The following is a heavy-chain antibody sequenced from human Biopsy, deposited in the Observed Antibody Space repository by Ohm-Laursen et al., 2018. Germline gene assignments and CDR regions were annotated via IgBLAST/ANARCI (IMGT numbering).Heavy chain of an antibody. D-gene: IGHD3-22*01. CDR3: ARDRGYYSDRTVPGYFDL. CDR1: GDSISSYY. V-gene: IGHV4-59*01. J-gene: IGHJ2*01. CDR2: VHYTGIT. Sequence: SETLSLTCTVSGDSISSYYWGWIRQPPGKGLEWIGYVHYTGITDYNRSLQSRVTTSVDTSKNHFSLGLRSVTPADTAIYYCARDRGYYSDRTVPGYFDLWGRGTLVTVSS.